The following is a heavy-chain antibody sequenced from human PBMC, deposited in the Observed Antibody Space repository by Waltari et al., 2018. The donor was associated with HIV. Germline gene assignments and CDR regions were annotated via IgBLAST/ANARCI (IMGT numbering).Heavy chain of an antibody. CDR1: GFTFSTYP. J-gene: IGHJ4*02. D-gene: IGHD6-19*01. Sequence: QVQLVESGGGVVQPGRSLSISCAAPGFTFSTYPMHWVCQAPGKGLEWVSVVSYDGNTKYYADSVKGRFTISRDNSKNTLYLQMNNLRDDDTAVYYCASPHSSGWSLPFDYWGQGTPVTVSS. CDR2: VSYDGNTK. V-gene: IGHV3-30*04. CDR3: ASPHSSGWSLPFDY.